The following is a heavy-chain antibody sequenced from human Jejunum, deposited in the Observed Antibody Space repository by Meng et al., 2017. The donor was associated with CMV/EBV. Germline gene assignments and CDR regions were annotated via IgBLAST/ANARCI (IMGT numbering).Heavy chain of an antibody. J-gene: IGHJ4*02. CDR3: GRGSYFDY. D-gene: IGHD3-10*01. Sequence: QVQLVQSGAEVKKPGASVKVSCKASGYTFTSYGLSWVRQAPGQGLEWMGWISTYNGDTNYAQNLQGRVTMTTDTSTNTVYMELRSLRSDDSAVYYCGRGSYFDYWGQGTLVTVSS. V-gene: IGHV1-18*01. CDR2: ISTYNGDT. CDR1: GYTFTSYG.